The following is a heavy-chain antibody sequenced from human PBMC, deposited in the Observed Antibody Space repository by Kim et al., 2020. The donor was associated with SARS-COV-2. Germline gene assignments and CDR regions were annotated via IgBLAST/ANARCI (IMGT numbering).Heavy chain of an antibody. J-gene: IGHJ4*02. Sequence: ASVKVSCKASGYTFISHAMHWVRQAPGQRLEWMGWINADNGNTKYSQKFQGRVIITRDTSASTAYMELSSLTSEDTAVYYCARLDGSGSYYKPYYFEFWGQGTLVTVSS. D-gene: IGHD3-10*01. CDR2: INADNGNT. CDR3: ARLDGSGSYYKPYYFEF. V-gene: IGHV1-3*01. CDR1: GYTFISHA.